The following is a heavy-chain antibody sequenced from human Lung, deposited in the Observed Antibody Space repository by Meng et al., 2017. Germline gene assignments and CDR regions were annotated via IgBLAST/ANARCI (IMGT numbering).Heavy chain of an antibody. CDR3: ARGPTTMAHDFDY. CDR2: INHSGST. CDR1: GGSFSDYY. V-gene: IGHV4-34*01. Sequence: WAPGLLNPSGTLSLSCVVSGGSFSDYYWSWIRQPPGKGLEWIGEINHSGSTNYNPSLESRATISVDTSQNNLSLKLSSVTAADSAVYYCARGPTTMAHDFDYWGQGTLVTVSS. J-gene: IGHJ4*02. D-gene: IGHD4-11*01.